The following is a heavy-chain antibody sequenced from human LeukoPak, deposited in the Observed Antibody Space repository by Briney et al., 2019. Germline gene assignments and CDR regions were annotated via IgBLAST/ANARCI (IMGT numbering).Heavy chain of an antibody. V-gene: IGHV1-2*02. D-gene: IGHD3-3*01. CDR1: GYTFTGYY. J-gene: IGHJ5*02. Sequence: ASVKVSCKASGYTFTGYYMHWVRQAPGQGLEWMGWINPNSGGTNYAQKFQGRVTMTRETSISTAYMELSRLRSDDTAVYYCARCHYDFWSGYYKEDRFDPWGQGTLVTVSS. CDR3: ARCHYDFWSGYYKEDRFDP. CDR2: INPNSGGT.